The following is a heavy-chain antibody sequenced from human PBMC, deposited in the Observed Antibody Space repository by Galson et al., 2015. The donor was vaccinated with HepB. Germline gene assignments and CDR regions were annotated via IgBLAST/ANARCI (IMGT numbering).Heavy chain of an antibody. D-gene: IGHD3-22*01. CDR3: TRDDSDSGASYDEFDY. V-gene: IGHV3-49*04. Sequence: SLRLSCAASGFTFSSYSMNWVRQAPGKGLEWVGFIRSKAHGGTTEYAASVKGRFTISRDDSKSVIYLQMNSLKTEDTAVYYCTRDDSDSGASYDEFDYWGQGTLVTVSS. CDR2: IRSKAHGGTT. J-gene: IGHJ4*02. CDR1: GFTFSSYS.